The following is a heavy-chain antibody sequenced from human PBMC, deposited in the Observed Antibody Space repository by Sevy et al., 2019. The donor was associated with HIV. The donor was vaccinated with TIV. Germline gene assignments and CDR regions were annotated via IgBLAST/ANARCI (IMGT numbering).Heavy chain of an antibody. J-gene: IGHJ6*02. CDR2: IRSKANSYAT. D-gene: IGHD3-10*01. CDR1: GFTFCGSA. Sequence: GGSLRLSCAASGFTFCGSAMHWVRQASGKGLEWVGRIRSKANSYATAYAASVKGRFTISRDDSKNTAYLQMNSLKTEDTALYYCTRPNYYGTGSYSDPRTNYYGMDVWGQGTTVTVSS. CDR3: TRPNYYGTGSYSDPRTNYYGMDV. V-gene: IGHV3-73*01.